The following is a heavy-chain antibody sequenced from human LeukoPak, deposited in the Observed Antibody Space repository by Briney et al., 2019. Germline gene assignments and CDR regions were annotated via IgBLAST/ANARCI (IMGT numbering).Heavy chain of an antibody. J-gene: IGHJ6*02. Sequence: ASVKVSCKASGYTFTSYGISWVRQAPGQGLEWMGWISAYSGNTNYAQKLQGRVTMTTDTSTSTAYMELRSLRSDDMAVYYCARVVANQYYYYYGMDVWGQGTTVTVSS. CDR1: GYTFTSYG. V-gene: IGHV1-18*03. D-gene: IGHD5-12*01. CDR2: ISAYSGNT. CDR3: ARVVANQYYYYYGMDV.